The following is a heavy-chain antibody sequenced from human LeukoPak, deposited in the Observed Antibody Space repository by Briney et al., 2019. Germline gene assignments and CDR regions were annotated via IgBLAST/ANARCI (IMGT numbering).Heavy chain of an antibody. CDR3: ARLAVDDDFDY. V-gene: IGHV4-34*01. J-gene: IGHJ4*02. Sequence: PSETLSLTCAAYGGSFSDYYWSWIRQPPGKGLEWIGEINHSGGTNYNPSLKSRVTISVDTSKNQFSLKLSSVTAADTAVYYCARLAVDDDFDYWGQGTLVTVSS. D-gene: IGHD4-23*01. CDR1: GGSFSDYY. CDR2: INHSGGT.